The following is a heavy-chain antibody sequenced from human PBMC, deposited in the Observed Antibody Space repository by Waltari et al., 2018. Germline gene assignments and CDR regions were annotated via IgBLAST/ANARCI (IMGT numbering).Heavy chain of an antibody. D-gene: IGHD1-26*01. Sequence: QLQLQESGPGLVKPSETLSLTCTVSGGSISSSSYYWGWIRQPPGKGLEWIGSIYYSGSTYYNPSLKSRVTISVDTSKNQFSLKLSSVTAADTAVYYCARSYSIWLGRVAFDIWGQGTMVTVSS. CDR2: IYYSGST. CDR1: GGSISSSSYY. V-gene: IGHV4-39*07. J-gene: IGHJ3*02. CDR3: ARSYSIWLGRVAFDI.